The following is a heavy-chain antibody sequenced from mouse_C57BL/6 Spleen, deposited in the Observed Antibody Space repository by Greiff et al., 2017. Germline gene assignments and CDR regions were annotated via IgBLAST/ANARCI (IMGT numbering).Heavy chain of an antibody. J-gene: IGHJ1*03. V-gene: IGHV1-50*01. CDR2: IDPSDSYT. D-gene: IGHD1-1*01. CDR3: AVLRYEDVDV. CDR1: GYTFTSYW. Sequence: VQRQQPGAELVKPGASVKLSCTASGYTFTSYWMQWVKQRPGQGLEWIGEIDPSDSYTNYNQKFKGKATMTVDTSSITAYMQLSSLTSEDTAVYYCAVLRYEDVDVWGTGTTVTVSS.